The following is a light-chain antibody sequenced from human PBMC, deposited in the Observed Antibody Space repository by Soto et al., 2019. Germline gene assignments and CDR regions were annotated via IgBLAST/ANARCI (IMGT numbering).Light chain of an antibody. J-gene: IGLJ1*01. CDR3: SSFTSNRIYV. V-gene: IGLV2-14*03. CDR2: GVT. CDR1: HNDIGTYDY. Sequence: QSVLTQPPYVSGSPVQSITISCTGNHNDIGTYDYVSWYQQHPGRAPSLLIHGVTTRPSGISGRFSASKSGLTASLTISGXQPEDEADYYCSSFTSNRIYVFGPGTKSPS.